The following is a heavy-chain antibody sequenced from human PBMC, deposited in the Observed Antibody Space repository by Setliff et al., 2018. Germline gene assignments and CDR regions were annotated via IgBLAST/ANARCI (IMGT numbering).Heavy chain of an antibody. CDR3: ARDVVVGITPRLSFHF. D-gene: IGHD2-21*01. CDR2: ISAYSGNT. CDR1: GYTFTSSG. Sequence: ASVKVSCKASGYTFTSSGISWVRQAPGQGLEWMGWISAYSGNTNYAQRLQGRVTMTTDTSISTAYMELARLTSDDTAVYYCARDVVVGITPRLSFHFWGQGTLVTVSS. V-gene: IGHV1-18*01. J-gene: IGHJ4*02.